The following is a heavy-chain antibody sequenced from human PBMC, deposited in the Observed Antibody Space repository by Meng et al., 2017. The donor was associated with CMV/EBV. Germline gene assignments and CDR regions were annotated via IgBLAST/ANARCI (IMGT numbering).Heavy chain of an antibody. J-gene: IGHJ4*02. V-gene: IGHV3-23*03. CDR1: GFIVSSSA. CDR3: AKDRLRKGWSGSDTEIDY. D-gene: IGHD5-12*01. CDR2: IYSGGSST. Sequence: GASLMISCAASGFIVSSSAMSWVRQAPGKGLEWVSVIYSGGSSTYYADSVKGRFTISSDNSKNALYLQMNRLRADDTAVYYCAKDRLRKGWSGSDTEIDYWGQGTLVTVSS.